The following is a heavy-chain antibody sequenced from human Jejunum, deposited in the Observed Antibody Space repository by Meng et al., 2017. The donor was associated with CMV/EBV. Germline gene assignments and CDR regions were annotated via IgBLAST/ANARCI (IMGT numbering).Heavy chain of an antibody. CDR3: TTSPRGNY. D-gene: IGHD3-16*01. CDR1: GFIFTNAV. J-gene: IGHJ4*02. CDR2: INTKSNGGTT. V-gene: IGHV3-15*01. Sequence: EVTLVESGGCLVTPWGSLTLSCTDSGFIFTNAVMSWVRQAPGKGLEWVGRINTKSNGGTTGYATPVKDRFTISRDDSKNTLYLXMXXLKTXXXXVFYCTTSPRGNYGGQGTLVTVSX.